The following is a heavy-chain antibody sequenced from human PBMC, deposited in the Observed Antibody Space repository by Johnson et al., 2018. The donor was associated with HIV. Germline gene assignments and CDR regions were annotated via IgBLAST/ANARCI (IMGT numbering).Heavy chain of an antibody. J-gene: IGHJ3*02. Sequence: QVQLVESGGGVVQPGGSLRLSCAASGFTFSTYGMHWVRQAPGKGLEWVALIRYDGSDKYYTDSVKGRFTISRDNSKNTLYLQMNSLRAEDTAVYYCAKSPLGRLREGAFDIWGQGTMVTVSS. CDR1: GFTFSTYG. CDR2: IRYDGSDK. V-gene: IGHV3-30*02. D-gene: IGHD7-27*01. CDR3: AKSPLGRLREGAFDI.